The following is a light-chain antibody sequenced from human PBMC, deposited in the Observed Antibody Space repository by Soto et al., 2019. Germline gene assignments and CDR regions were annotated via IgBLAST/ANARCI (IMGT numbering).Light chain of an antibody. V-gene: IGKV1-5*03. CDR2: KAS. CDR1: QSISSW. Sequence: DIQMTQSPSTLSASVGDRVTITCRASQSISSWLAWYQQKPGKAPKLLTYKASSLESGVPSRFSGSGSGTEFTLTISSLQPDDFATYYCQQYKTWTFGQGTKVDIK. J-gene: IGKJ1*01. CDR3: QQYKTWT.